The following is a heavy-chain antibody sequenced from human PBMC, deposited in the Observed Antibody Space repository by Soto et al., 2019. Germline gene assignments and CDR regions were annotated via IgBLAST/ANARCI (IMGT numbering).Heavy chain of an antibody. CDR1: GGSISSYY. CDR2: IYYSGST. Sequence: SETLSLTXTVSGGSISSYYWSWIRQPPGKGLEWIGYIYYSGSTNYNPSLKSRVTISVDTSKNQFSLKLSSVTAADTAVYYCARKRGYSYGFDFDYWGQGTLVTVSS. J-gene: IGHJ4*02. CDR3: ARKRGYSYGFDFDY. V-gene: IGHV4-59*01. D-gene: IGHD5-18*01.